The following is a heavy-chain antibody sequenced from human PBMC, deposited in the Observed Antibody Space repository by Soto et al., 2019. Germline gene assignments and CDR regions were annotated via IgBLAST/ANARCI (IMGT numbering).Heavy chain of an antibody. CDR3: AKSGPTNYFDY. Sequence: GGSLRLSCAASGFTFSSSVMNWVRQAPGKGLQWVSGISDGGRFTYYAESVKGRFTISRDDSKRMLFLQMNSLRAEDTAVYYCAKSGPTNYFDYWGRGTLVTVSS. J-gene: IGHJ4*02. V-gene: IGHV3-23*01. CDR2: ISDGGRFT. D-gene: IGHD1-26*01. CDR1: GFTFSSSV.